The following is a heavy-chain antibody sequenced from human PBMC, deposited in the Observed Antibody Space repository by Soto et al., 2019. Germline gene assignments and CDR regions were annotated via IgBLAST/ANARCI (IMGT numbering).Heavy chain of an antibody. CDR2: ISSSGNTI. CDR1: GFTFSSYN. D-gene: IGHD3-10*01. CDR3: ARGPNYYLYYFDY. J-gene: IGHJ4*02. V-gene: IGHV3-48*02. Sequence: GGSLRLSCAASGFTFSSYNMNWVRQAPGKGLEWVSYISSSGNTIYYADSVKGRFTISRDSAKNSLYLQMNSLRDEDTAVYYCARGPNYYLYYFDYWGQGALVTVS.